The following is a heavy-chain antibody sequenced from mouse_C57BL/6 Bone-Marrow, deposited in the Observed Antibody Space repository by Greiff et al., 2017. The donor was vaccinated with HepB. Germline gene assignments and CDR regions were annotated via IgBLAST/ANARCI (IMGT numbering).Heavy chain of an antibody. Sequence: QVQLQQPGTELVKPGASVKLPCKASGYTFTSYWMHWVKQRPGQGLEWIGNINPSNGGTNYNEKFKSKATLTVDKSSSTAYLQLSSLTSEDSAVYYCARRGLRWGYFDYWGQGTTLTVSS. V-gene: IGHV1-53*01. CDR2: INPSNGGT. CDR3: ARRGLRWGYFDY. CDR1: GYTFTSYW. J-gene: IGHJ2*01. D-gene: IGHD2-4*01.